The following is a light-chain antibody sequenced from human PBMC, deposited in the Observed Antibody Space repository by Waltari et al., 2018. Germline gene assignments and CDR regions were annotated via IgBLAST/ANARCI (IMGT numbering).Light chain of an antibody. CDR2: GAS. CDR3: QQYGSSILYT. Sequence: VLTQSPGTLSLSPGERATLSCRASQSLTKKSLAWYQQKPGQAPRLLLDGASSRAAGSPDRFSGSGSGTDFTLHISRLEPEDFAVYYCQQYGSSILYTFGQGTKLEIK. J-gene: IGKJ2*01. CDR1: QSLTKKS. V-gene: IGKV3-20*01.